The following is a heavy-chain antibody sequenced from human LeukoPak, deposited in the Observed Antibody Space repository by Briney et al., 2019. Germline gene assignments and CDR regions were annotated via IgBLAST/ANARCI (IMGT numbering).Heavy chain of an antibody. CDR1: GGSFSGYY. V-gene: IGHV4-34*01. CDR2: INHSGST. CDR3: ARGAEYCSGGSCYSVRCGMDV. D-gene: IGHD2-15*01. Sequence: SETLSLTCAVYGGSFSGYYWSWIRQPPGKGLEWIGEINHSGSTNYNPSLKSRVTISVDTSKNQFSLKLSSVTAADTAVYYCARGAEYCSGGSCYSVRCGMDVWGQGTTVTVSS. J-gene: IGHJ6*02.